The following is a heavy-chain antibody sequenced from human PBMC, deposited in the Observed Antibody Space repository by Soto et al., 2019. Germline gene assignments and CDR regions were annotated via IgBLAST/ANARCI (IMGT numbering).Heavy chain of an antibody. D-gene: IGHD5-12*01. CDR2: INPNSGGT. J-gene: IGHJ6*02. CDR3: ARDPGYTSGSYYYYGMDV. CDR1: RYTFAGYY. Sequence: ASVKGSWKASRYTFAGYYMQWGRQAPEQGLEWMGWINPNSGGTNYAQKFQGWVTMTRDTSISTAYMELSRLRSDDTAVYYCARDPGYTSGSYYYYGMDVWGQGTTVTVSS. V-gene: IGHV1-2*04.